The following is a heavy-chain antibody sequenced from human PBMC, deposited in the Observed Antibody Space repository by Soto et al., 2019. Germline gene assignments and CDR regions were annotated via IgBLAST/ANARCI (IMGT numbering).Heavy chain of an antibody. V-gene: IGHV3-49*03. CDR2: IRSKAYGGTT. Sequence: GGSLRLSCTASGFTFGDYAMSWFRQAPGKGLEWVGFIRSKAYGGTTEYAASVKGRFTISRDDSKSIAYLQMNSLKTEDTAVYYCTRDLDFHRGDSYGYMDYWGQGTLVTVSS. CDR1: GFTFGDYA. CDR3: TRDLDFHRGDSYGYMDY. J-gene: IGHJ4*02. D-gene: IGHD5-18*01.